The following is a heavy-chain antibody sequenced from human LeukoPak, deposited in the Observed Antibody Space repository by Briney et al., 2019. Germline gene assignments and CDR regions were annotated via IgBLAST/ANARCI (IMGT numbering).Heavy chain of an antibody. V-gene: IGHV3-48*04. J-gene: IGHJ3*02. D-gene: IGHD1-14*01. CDR1: GFTFSSYS. CDR2: ISSSGSTI. Sequence: GGSLRLSCAASGFTFSSYSMNWVRQAPGKGLEWVSYISSSGSTIYYADSVKGRFTISRDNAKNSLYLQMNSLRPEDTAVYFCTRDIRLTTDRDAFDIWGQGTMVTVSS. CDR3: TRDIRLTTDRDAFDI.